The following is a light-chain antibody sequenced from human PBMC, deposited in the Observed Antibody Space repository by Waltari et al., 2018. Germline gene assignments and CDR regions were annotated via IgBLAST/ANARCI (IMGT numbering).Light chain of an antibody. CDR3: QQYDNLPRT. V-gene: IGKV1-33*01. CDR2: DAS. J-gene: IGKJ2*01. CDR1: QDISNY. Sequence: DIQMTQSPSSLSASVGDRVTLTCQASQDISNYLNLYQQKPGKAPKLLIYDASNLETGVPSRFSGSGSGTDFTFTISSLQPEDIATYYCQQYDNLPRTFGQGTKLEIK.